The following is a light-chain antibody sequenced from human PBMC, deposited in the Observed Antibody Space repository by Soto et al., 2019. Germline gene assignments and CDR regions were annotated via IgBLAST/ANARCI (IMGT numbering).Light chain of an antibody. CDR2: DAS. Sequence: EIVLTQSPVTLSLSPGERATLSCRASQSVSSYLAWYQQKPGQAPRLLIYDASNRATVIPARFSGSGSGTDFTLTISSLEPEDFAVYCSQQRSNWPQTFGQGTRLEIK. CDR3: QQRSNWPQT. CDR1: QSVSSY. V-gene: IGKV3-11*01. J-gene: IGKJ5*01.